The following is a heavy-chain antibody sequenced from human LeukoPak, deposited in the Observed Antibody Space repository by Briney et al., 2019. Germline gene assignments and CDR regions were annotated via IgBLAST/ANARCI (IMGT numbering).Heavy chain of an antibody. CDR3: AKGAAVAGEHFYGMDV. Sequence: PGGSLRLSCAASGFMFRDYAMTWVRQAPGKGLEWVSGISGSGGSTFYVGSVKGRFTISRDTSKNTLYLQMTSLRAEDTATYYCAKGAAVAGEHFYGMDVWGQGTTVTVSS. J-gene: IGHJ6*02. V-gene: IGHV3-23*01. D-gene: IGHD6-19*01. CDR1: GFMFRDYA. CDR2: ISGSGGST.